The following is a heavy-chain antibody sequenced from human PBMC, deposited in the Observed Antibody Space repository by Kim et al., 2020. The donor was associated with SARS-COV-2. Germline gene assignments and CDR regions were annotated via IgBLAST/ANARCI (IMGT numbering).Heavy chain of an antibody. CDR3: ARATYSSSWYYHYGMDV. CDR2: IYHSGST. D-gene: IGHD6-13*01. Sequence: SETLSLTCAVSGGSISSSNWWSWVRQPPGKGLEWIGEIYHSGSTNYNPSLKSRVTISVAKSKNQFSLELSSVTAADSAVYYCARATYSSSWYYHYGMDVWGQGTTVTTSS. V-gene: IGHV4-4*02. J-gene: IGHJ6*02. CDR1: GGSISSSNW.